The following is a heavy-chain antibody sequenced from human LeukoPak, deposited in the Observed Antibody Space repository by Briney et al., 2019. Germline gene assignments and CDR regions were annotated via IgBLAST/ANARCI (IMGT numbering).Heavy chain of an antibody. D-gene: IGHD3-22*01. V-gene: IGHV1-69*05. CDR3: ARKGGYYYDSSGSPGVEDAFDI. J-gene: IGHJ3*02. Sequence: SAKVSCKASGGTFSSYAISWVRQAPGQGLEWMGGIIPIFGTANYAQKFQGRVTMTRDTSISTAYMELSSLRSEDTAVYYCARKGGYYYDSSGSPGVEDAFDIWGQGTMVTVSS. CDR2: IIPIFGTA. CDR1: GGTFSSYA.